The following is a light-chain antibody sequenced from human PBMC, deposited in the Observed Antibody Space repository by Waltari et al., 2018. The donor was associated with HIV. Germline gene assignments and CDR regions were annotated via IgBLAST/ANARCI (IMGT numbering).Light chain of an antibody. V-gene: IGLV2-8*01. CDR2: EVS. CDR1: SSAVAGYNY. CDR3: SSYAGSNNFV. J-gene: IGLJ1*01. Sequence: QSALTQPPSASGSPGQSVTISCTGTSSAVAGYNYVSWYQQHPGKAPKLMIYEVSKRPSGVPDRFSGSKSGNTASLTVSGLQPEDEADYYCSSYAGSNNFVFGTGTKVTVL.